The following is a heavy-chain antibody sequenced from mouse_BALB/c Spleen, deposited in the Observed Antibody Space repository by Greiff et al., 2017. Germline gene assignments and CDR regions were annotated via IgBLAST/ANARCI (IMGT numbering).Heavy chain of an antibody. CDR1: GFNIKDTY. CDR3: ASGTTACMDD. Sequence: VQLQQSGAELVKPGASVKLSCTASGFNIKDTYMHWVKQRPEQGLEWIGRIDPANGNTKYDPKFQGKATITADTSSNTAYLQLSSLTSEDTAVYYCASGTTACMDDWGQGTSVTVSS. V-gene: IGHV14-3*02. J-gene: IGHJ4*01. CDR2: IDPANGNT. D-gene: IGHD1-2*01.